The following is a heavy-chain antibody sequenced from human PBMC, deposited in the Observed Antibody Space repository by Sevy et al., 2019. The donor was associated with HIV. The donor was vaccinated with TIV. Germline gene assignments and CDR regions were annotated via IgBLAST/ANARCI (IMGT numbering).Heavy chain of an antibody. CDR1: GFTFSSYA. CDR2: ISYDGSNK. D-gene: IGHD3-16*02. CDR3: ARAYVWGSYRYKYYYYGMDV. J-gene: IGHJ6*02. Sequence: GGSLRLSCAASGFTFSSYAMHWVRQAPGKGLEWVAVISYDGSNKYYADSVKGRFTISRDNSKNTLYLKMNSLRAEDTDVYYCARAYVWGSYRYKYYYYGMDVWGQGTTVTVSS. V-gene: IGHV3-30*04.